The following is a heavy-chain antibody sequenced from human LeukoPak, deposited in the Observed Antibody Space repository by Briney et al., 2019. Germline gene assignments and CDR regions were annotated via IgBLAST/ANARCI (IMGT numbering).Heavy chain of an antibody. CDR1: GYTFTGYY. Sequence: ASVKVSCKASGYTFTGYYMHWVRQAPGQGLEWMGRINPNSGGTNYAQKFQGRVTMTRDTSISTAYMELSRLRSDDTAVYYCARVPGYCSSTSCYKGWFDPWGQGTLVTVSS. D-gene: IGHD2-2*02. CDR3: ARVPGYCSSTSCYKGWFDP. J-gene: IGHJ5*02. V-gene: IGHV1-2*06. CDR2: INPNSGGT.